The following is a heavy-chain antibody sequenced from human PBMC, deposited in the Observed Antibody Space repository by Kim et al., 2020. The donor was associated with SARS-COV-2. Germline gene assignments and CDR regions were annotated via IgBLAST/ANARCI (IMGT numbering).Heavy chain of an antibody. Sequence: GSLRLSCAASGFTFSSYAMSWVRQAPGKGLEWVSAISGSGGSTYYADSVKGRFTISRDNSKNTLYLQMNSMRAEDTAVYYCAKDSGSSWALDYWGQGTLVTVSS. J-gene: IGHJ4*02. D-gene: IGHD6-13*01. V-gene: IGHV3-23*01. CDR1: GFTFSSYA. CDR3: AKDSGSSWALDY. CDR2: ISGSGGST.